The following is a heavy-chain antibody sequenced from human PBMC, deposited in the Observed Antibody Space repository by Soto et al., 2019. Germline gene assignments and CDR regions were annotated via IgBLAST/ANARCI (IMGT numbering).Heavy chain of an antibody. CDR2: ISSSSSYI. CDR3: ARAYRDGYYYFDY. J-gene: IGHJ4*02. CDR1: GFTFSSYS. V-gene: IGHV3-21*01. D-gene: IGHD5-12*01. Sequence: EVQLVESGGGLVKPGGSLRLSCAASGFTFSSYSMNWVRQAPGKGLEWVSSISSSSSYIYYADSVKGRFNISRDNAKNSLYLQMNSLRAEDTAVYYCARAYRDGYYYFDYWGQGTLVTVSS.